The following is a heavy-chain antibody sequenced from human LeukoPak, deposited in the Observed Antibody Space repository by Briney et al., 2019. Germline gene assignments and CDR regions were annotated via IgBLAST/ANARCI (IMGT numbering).Heavy chain of an antibody. Sequence: SETLSLTCTVSGGSISSYYWSWIRQPPGKGLEWIRYIYYSGSTNYNPSLKSRVTISVDTSKNQFSLKLSSVTAADTAVYYCARGAYGDPTSFDYWGQGTLVTVSS. CDR2: IYYSGST. D-gene: IGHD4-17*01. CDR3: ARGAYGDPTSFDY. J-gene: IGHJ4*02. V-gene: IGHV4-59*01. CDR1: GGSISSYY.